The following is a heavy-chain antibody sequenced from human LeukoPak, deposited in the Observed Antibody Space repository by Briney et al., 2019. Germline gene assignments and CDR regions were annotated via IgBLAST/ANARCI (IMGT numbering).Heavy chain of an antibody. CDR3: AKGLYYYDSSGYFDY. CDR2: ISGDGDRT. Sequence: GGSLRLSCAASGFTFEDYAVHWVRQAPGKGLEWVSLISGDGDRTYYADSVKGRFTISRDNSKNSLYLQMNSLRTEDTALYYCAKGLYYYDSSGYFDYWGQGTLVTVSS. J-gene: IGHJ4*02. V-gene: IGHV3-43*02. D-gene: IGHD3-22*01. CDR1: GFTFEDYA.